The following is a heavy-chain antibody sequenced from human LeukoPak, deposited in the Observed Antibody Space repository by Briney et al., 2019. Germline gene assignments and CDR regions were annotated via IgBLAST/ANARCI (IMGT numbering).Heavy chain of an antibody. CDR3: AREGTVNSNDAYGMDV. CDR2: INPNSGGT. D-gene: IGHD1-1*01. Sequence: ASVKVSCKASGYTFTGYYMHWVRQAPGQGLEWMGWINPNSGGTNYAQKFQGRVTMTRDTSISTAYMELSRLRSDDTAVYYCAREGTVNSNDAYGMDVWGQGTTVTVSS. CDR1: GYTFTGYY. J-gene: IGHJ6*02. V-gene: IGHV1-2*02.